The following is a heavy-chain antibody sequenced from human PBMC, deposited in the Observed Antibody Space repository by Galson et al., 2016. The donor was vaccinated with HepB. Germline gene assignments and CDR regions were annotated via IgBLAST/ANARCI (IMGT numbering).Heavy chain of an antibody. CDR1: GYSFTSYW. J-gene: IGHJ4*02. D-gene: IGHD2-15*01. CDR2: IDPSDSYT. CDR3: ARHGLYCSGGSCCTYYFDY. V-gene: IGHV5-10-1*01. Sequence: QSGAEVKKPGESLRVSCKGSGYSFTSYWISWVRQMPGKGLEWMGRIDPSDSYTNYSPPFQGHVPNSADKSISTAYLQWISLKASDTAMYYCARHGLYCSGGSCCTYYFDYWGQGTLVTVSS.